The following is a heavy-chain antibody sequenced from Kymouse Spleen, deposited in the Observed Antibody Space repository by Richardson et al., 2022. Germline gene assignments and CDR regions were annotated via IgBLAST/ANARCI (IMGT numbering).Heavy chain of an antibody. CDR3: ARGGYSGYDFALYFDY. Sequence: EVQLVESGGGLVQPGGSLRLSCAASGFTFSSYWMSWVRQAPGKGLEWVANIKQDGSEKYYVDSVKGRFTISRDNAKNSLYLQMNSLRAEDTAVYYCARGGYSGYDFALYFDYWGQGTLVTVSS. CDR2: IKQDGSEK. D-gene: IGHD5-12*01. CDR1: GFTFSSYW. V-gene: IGHV3-7*01. J-gene: IGHJ4*02.